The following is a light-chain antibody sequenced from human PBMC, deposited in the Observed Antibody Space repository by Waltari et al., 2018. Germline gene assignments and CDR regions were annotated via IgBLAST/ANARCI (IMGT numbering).Light chain of an antibody. J-gene: IGKJ2*01. CDR3: QQYSSWPPLYT. Sequence: EIVMTQSPATLSVSPGERATLSCRASQSVSNNLAWYQQKHGQAPRLRIYGAYTRATGTPARCSGSGSWTEFTLTISSMQSEYFALYYCQQYSSWPPLYTFGQGTRLEIK. CDR2: GAY. CDR1: QSVSNN. V-gene: IGKV3-15*01.